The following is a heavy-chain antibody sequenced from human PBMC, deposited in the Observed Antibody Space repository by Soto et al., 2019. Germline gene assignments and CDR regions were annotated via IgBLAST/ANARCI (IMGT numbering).Heavy chain of an antibody. D-gene: IGHD6-19*01. CDR3: ASGVAGDGVDR. V-gene: IGHV4-30-4*01. CDR1: GGSISDGAYY. J-gene: IGHJ4*02. CDR2: IYDSGNT. Sequence: QVQLQESGPGLVKPSQTLSLTCTVSGGSISDGAYYWSWIRQPPGKGLEWIGHIYDSGNTYNNPSLNSRLTLSVDTSKHLFCRNLSAGTAGDAAVGCGASGVAGDGVDRWGQGTLVTVSS.